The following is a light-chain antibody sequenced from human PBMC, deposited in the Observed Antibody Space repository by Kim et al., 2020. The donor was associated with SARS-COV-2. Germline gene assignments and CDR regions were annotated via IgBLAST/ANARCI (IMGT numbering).Light chain of an antibody. CDR3: QVWDSSSDHVV. CDR1: NIGSKS. V-gene: IGLV3-21*04. CDR2: YDS. Sequence: PGKTARMTCGGNNIGSKSVHGYQQKPGQAPVLVIYYDSDRPSGIPERFSGSNSGNTATLTISRVEAGDEADYYCQVWDSSSDHVVFGGGTQLTVL. J-gene: IGLJ2*01.